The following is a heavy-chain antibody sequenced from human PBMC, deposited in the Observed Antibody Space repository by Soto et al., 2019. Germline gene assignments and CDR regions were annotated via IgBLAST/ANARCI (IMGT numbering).Heavy chain of an antibody. CDR3: AKVVGIVVVTAMPFDY. J-gene: IGHJ4*02. D-gene: IGHD2-21*02. CDR2: ISGSGGST. V-gene: IGHV3-23*01. Sequence: EVQLLESGGGLVQPGGSLRLSCAASGFTFSSYAMSWVRQAPGKGLEWVSAISGSGGSTYYADSVKGRFTISIDNSKNTLYLQMNSLRAEDTAVYYCAKVVGIVVVTAMPFDYWGQGTLVTVSS. CDR1: GFTFSSYA.